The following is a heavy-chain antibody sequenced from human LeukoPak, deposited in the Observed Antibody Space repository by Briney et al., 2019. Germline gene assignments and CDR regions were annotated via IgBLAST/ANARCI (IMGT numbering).Heavy chain of an antibody. CDR2: ISGSGVST. Sequence: GGSLRLSCAASGFIFSNYAMSWVRQAPGKGLDWVSTISGSGVSTYYVDSVKGRFTISRDNSKNTLYLQMNSLRAEDTAVYYCAKLPWGTAARPDFGMDYWGQGILVTVSS. V-gene: IGHV3-23*01. D-gene: IGHD6-6*01. CDR1: GFIFSNYA. CDR3: AKLPWGTAARPDFGMDY. J-gene: IGHJ4*02.